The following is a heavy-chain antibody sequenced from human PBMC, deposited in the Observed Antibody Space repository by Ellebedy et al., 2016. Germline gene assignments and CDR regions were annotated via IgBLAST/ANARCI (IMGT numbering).Heavy chain of an antibody. CDR1: GLAFSRAA. J-gene: IGHJ4*02. CDR3: ARDWEYGSGLGYLDY. Sequence: GGSLSLSXAASGLAFSRAAMHWVRQAPGKGLECVAVISWDSSFIGYADFVEGRFSVSRDNSKNTLFLQMSSLKFEDTAIYFCARDWEYGSGLGYLDYWGRGTMVTVSS. V-gene: IGHV3-30*04. CDR2: ISWDSSFI. D-gene: IGHD3-10*01.